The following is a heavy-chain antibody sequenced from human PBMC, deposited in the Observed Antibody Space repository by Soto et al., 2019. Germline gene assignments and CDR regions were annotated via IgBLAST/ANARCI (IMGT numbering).Heavy chain of an antibody. J-gene: IGHJ6*02. CDR3: ARTVWFGGRDYYGMDV. CDR1: GGSISSGGYY. Sequence: QVQLQESGPGLVKPSQTLSLTCTVSGGSISSGGYYWSWFRQHPGKGLEWIGYIYYSGSTYYNPSLKSRVTISVDTSKNQFSLKLSSVTAADTAVYYCARTVWFGGRDYYGMDVWGQGTTVTVSS. V-gene: IGHV4-31*03. D-gene: IGHD3-10*01. CDR2: IYYSGST.